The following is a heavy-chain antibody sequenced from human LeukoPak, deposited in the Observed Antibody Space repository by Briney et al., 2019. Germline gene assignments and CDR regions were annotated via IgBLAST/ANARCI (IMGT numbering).Heavy chain of an antibody. Sequence: PGGSLRLSCAASGFTVSSNYMSWVRQAPGKGLEWVSVIYSGGSTYYADSVKGRFTISRANTTNTMYLQMNSLRAEDTAVYSCARDSPWWLHYYYYGMDAWGQGAPVTVSS. V-gene: IGHV3-66*01. CDR2: IYSGGST. J-gene: IGHJ6*02. CDR1: GFTVSSNY. CDR3: ARDSPWWLHYYYYGMDA. D-gene: IGHD2-15*01.